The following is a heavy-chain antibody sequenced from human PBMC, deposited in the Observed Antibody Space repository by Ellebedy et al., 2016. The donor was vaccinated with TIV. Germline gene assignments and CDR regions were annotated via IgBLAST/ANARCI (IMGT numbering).Heavy chain of an antibody. CDR3: AREGGGSYYDS. J-gene: IGHJ4*02. Sequence: MPSETLSLTCSVSGGSTRSYYWTWIRQPAGKGLEWIGRIYSSGSTNYNPSLKSRVTMSVDTSKNPFSLKLTSVTAADTAVYYCAREGGGSYYDSWGQGTLVTVSS. D-gene: IGHD1-26*01. V-gene: IGHV4-4*07. CDR2: IYSSGST. CDR1: GGSTRSYY.